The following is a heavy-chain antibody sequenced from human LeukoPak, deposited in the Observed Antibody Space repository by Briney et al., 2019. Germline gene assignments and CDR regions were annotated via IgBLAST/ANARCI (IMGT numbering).Heavy chain of an antibody. CDR3: ARVGHCSSTSCYSGTDY. V-gene: IGHV3-7*01. J-gene: IGHJ4*02. Sequence: GGSLRLSCAASGFTSRDYWMYWVRQAPGEGLELVAKISPDGREAYYVDSVKGRFTISRDNTKQSVSLQMNNLRVEDTAVYYCARVGHCSSTSCYSGTDYWGQGTLVTVSS. CDR1: GFTSRDYW. D-gene: IGHD2-2*01. CDR2: ISPDGREA.